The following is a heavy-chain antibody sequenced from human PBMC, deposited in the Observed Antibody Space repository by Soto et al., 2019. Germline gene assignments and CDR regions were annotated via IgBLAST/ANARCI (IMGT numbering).Heavy chain of an antibody. CDR3: AAQMATIVSRLWYFDY. V-gene: IGHV1-69*12. CDR2: IIPIFGTA. D-gene: IGHD5-12*01. CDR1: GGTFSSYA. J-gene: IGHJ4*02. Sequence: QVQLVQSGAEVKKPGSSVKVSCKASGGTFSSYAISWVLQAPGQGLEWMGGIIPIFGTANYAQKFQGRVTITADESTSTAYMELSRLSSEDTAVYYCAAQMATIVSRLWYFDYWGQGTLVTVSS.